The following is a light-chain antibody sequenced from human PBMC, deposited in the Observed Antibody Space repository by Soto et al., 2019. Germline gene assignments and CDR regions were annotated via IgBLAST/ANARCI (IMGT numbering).Light chain of an antibody. CDR1: QSISSW. V-gene: IGKV1-5*03. CDR3: QQYNIYPWT. CDR2: KAS. Sequence: DIPMTQSPSTVSASVGDRVTITCRASQSISSWLAWYQQKPGKAPNLLIYKASSLESGAPSRFSGSGSGTEFTLTISSLQPDDFATYYCQQYNIYPWTFGQGTKVEIK. J-gene: IGKJ1*01.